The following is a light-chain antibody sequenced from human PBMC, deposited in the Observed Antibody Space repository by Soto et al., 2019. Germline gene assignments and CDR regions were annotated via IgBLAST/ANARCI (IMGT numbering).Light chain of an antibody. Sequence: QSALTQPPSASGSPGQSVTISCTGTSSDVGGYNYVSWYQHHPGKAPKLMIYEVSNRPSGVSNRFSGSKSGNTASLTISGLQAEDEADYYCSSYASSSTPYVFGTGTKLTVL. V-gene: IGLV2-14*01. J-gene: IGLJ1*01. CDR3: SSYASSSTPYV. CDR2: EVS. CDR1: SSDVGGYNY.